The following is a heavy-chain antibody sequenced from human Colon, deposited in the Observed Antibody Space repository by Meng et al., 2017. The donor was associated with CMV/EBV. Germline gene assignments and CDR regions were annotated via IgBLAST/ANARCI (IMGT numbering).Heavy chain of an antibody. CDR2: VYISGNT. J-gene: IGHJ4*02. V-gene: IGHV4-4*07. CDR3: ARDSNLSGLAY. Sequence: QGPLVESGPARVKPSETPPLTCTVSGASITSYYWSWIRQPAGKGLEWIGRVYISGNTNYNPSLKSRVTMSIDTSKNQLSLNIRSVTAADTAVYYCARDSNLSGLAYWGQGTLVTVSS. CDR1: GASITSYY. D-gene: IGHD3-10*01.